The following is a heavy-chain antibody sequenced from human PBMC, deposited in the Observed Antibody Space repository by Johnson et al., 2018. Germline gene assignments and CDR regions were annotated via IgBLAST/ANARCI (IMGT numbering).Heavy chain of an antibody. D-gene: IGHD3-22*01. CDR1: GFTFSSYA. CDR3: AGDTELDYYDSSGYYLGYFQH. J-gene: IGHJ1*01. V-gene: IGHV3-30-3*01. Sequence: QVQLVQSGGGVVQPGRSLRLSCAASGFTFSSYAMHWVRQAPGKGLEWVAVISYDGSNKYYADSMKGRFTISRDNSKNTLYLQMNSLRAEDTAVYYCAGDTELDYYDSSGYYLGYFQHWGQGTLVTVSS. CDR2: ISYDGSNK.